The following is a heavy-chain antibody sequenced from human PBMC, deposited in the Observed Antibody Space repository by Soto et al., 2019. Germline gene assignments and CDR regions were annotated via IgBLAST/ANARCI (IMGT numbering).Heavy chain of an antibody. V-gene: IGHV2-5*02. D-gene: IGHD3-10*01. Sequence: SGPTLVNPTQTLTLTCTFSGFSLTTNGVGVGWIRQSPGKALEWLALIFWDDDKRYSPSLKSRLTITKDTSKNQVVLTMTNMEPVDTATFFCGHSYWSNYFDFWGQGTLVTVSS. CDR3: GHSYWSNYFDF. CDR2: IFWDDDK. CDR1: GFSLTTNGVG. J-gene: IGHJ5*01.